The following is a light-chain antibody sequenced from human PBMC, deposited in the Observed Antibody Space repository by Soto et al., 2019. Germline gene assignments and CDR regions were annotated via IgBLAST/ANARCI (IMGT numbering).Light chain of an antibody. CDR2: DVS. Sequence: QSVLTQPRSVSGSPGQSVTIPCTGTSSDVGGYNYVSWYQQHPGKAPKLMIYDVSKRPSGVPDRFSGSKSGNTASLTISGLQAEDEADYYCCSYAGSYPHVVFGGGTKLTVL. J-gene: IGLJ2*01. CDR1: SSDVGGYNY. CDR3: CSYAGSYPHVV. V-gene: IGLV2-11*01.